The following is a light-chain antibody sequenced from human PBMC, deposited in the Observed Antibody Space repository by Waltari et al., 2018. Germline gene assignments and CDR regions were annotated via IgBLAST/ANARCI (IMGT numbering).Light chain of an antibody. CDR2: SAN. CDR3: LLFYGGAYV. V-gene: IGLV7-43*01. CDR1: TGAVTSGSF. Sequence: QTVVTQEPSLTVSPGGTVTLTCASSTGAVTSGSFPTWFQQRPGQPPRSLIYSANNQHSWNPARLSGSLIGGKAALTLSGVQPEDEAEYYCLLFYGGAYVFGTGTKLTVL. J-gene: IGLJ1*01.